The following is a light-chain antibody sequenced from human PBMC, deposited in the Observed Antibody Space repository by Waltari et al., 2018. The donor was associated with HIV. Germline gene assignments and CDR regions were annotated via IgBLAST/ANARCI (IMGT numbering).Light chain of an antibody. V-gene: IGLV1-47*01. J-gene: IGLJ2*01. Sequence: SMLTQPPSASGPPGPRVTISRSGSTSTIGRNDAFWYQHLPGAAPKLLPHRNNQRPSGVPDRFSGSTSGTSASLAISGLRSEDEADYYCVAWDDSLRGVVFGGGTKVAAL. CDR2: RNN. CDR1: TSTIGRND. CDR3: VAWDDSLRGVV.